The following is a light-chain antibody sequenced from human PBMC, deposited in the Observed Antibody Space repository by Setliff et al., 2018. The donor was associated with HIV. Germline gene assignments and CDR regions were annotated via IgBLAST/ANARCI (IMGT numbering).Light chain of an antibody. J-gene: IGLJ1*01. V-gene: IGLV2-14*03. CDR1: SSDVGAYNF. CDR3: SSYTTSRQFV. CDR2: DVI. Sequence: QSVLTQPASVSGSPGQSVTISCTGTSSDVGAYNFVSWYQQHPVRAPKLMIYDVINRNSGVSIRFSGSKSGNAASLTISGLQAEDEADYYCSSYTTSRQFVFGSGTKVTVL.